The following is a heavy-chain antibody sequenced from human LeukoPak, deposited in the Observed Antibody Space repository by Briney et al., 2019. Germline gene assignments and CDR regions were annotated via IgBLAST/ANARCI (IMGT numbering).Heavy chain of an antibody. CDR3: ARTPSVLRAFDS. Sequence: GGSLRLSCAASGFTFSSYAMHWVRQAPGKGLEWVAVISYDGSNKYYADSVKGRFTISRDNSKNTLYLQMNSLRAEDTAVYYCARTPSVLRAFDSWGQGSLVTVSS. V-gene: IGHV3-30-3*01. CDR1: GFTFSSYA. J-gene: IGHJ4*02. D-gene: IGHD2-15*01. CDR2: ISYDGSNK.